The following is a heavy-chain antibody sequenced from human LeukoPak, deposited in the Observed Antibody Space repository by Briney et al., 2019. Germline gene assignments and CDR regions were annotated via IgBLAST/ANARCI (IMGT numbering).Heavy chain of an antibody. CDR3: ARGRSSSIAVAGDEVGL. CDR1: GYTFTGYY. Sequence: ASVKVSCKASGYTFTGYYMHWVRQAPGQGLEWMGWINPNSGGTNYAQKFQGRVTMTRDTSISTAYMELSRLRSDDTAVYYCARGRSSSIAVAGDEVGLWGKGTLVSV. V-gene: IGHV1-2*02. J-gene: IGHJ4*02. CDR2: INPNSGGT. D-gene: IGHD6-19*01.